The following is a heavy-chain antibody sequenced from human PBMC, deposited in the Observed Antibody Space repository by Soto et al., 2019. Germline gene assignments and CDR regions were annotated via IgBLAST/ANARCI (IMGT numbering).Heavy chain of an antibody. J-gene: IGHJ4*02. D-gene: IGHD2-21*02. V-gene: IGHV3-30-3*01. Sequence: QVQLVESGGGVVQPGRSLRLSCAASGFTFSSYAMHWVRQAPGKGLEWVAVISYDGSNKYYADSVKGLFTISRDNSKNPLYLQMNSLRAEDTAVYYCYCGGDCYLGWGQGTLVTVSS. CDR1: GFTFSSYA. CDR3: YCGGDCYLG. CDR2: ISYDGSNK.